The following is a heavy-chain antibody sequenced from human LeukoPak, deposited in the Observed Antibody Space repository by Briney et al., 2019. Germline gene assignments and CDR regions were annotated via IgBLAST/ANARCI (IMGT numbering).Heavy chain of an antibody. CDR2: IHSADSNT. Sequence: GESLQISCQDSGYSFTNYWIGWVRQMPGKGLEWMGIIHSADSNTKYSPSFQGQVTISADKSISTAYLQWSGLKASDTAVYYCAGARHGDYRWDYWGQGTLVTLSS. CDR1: GYSFTNYW. J-gene: IGHJ4*02. D-gene: IGHD4-17*01. CDR3: AGARHGDYRWDY. V-gene: IGHV5-51*01.